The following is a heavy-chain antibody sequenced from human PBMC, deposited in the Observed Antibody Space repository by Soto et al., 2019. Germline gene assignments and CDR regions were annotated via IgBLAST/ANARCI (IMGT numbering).Heavy chain of an antibody. D-gene: IGHD3-3*01. CDR2: IIPIFGTA. Sequence: SVKVSCKASGGTFSSYASSWVRQAPGQGLEWMGGIIPIFGTANYAQKFQGRVTITADESTSTAYMELSSLRSEDTAVYYCASLLISSGYSYYYYGMDVWGQGTTVTVSS. CDR1: GGTFSSYA. CDR3: ASLLISSGYSYYYYGMDV. J-gene: IGHJ6*02. V-gene: IGHV1-69*13.